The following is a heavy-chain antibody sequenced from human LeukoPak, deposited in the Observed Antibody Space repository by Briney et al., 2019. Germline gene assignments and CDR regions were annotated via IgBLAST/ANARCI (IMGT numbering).Heavy chain of an antibody. V-gene: IGHV3-7*01. CDR1: GFSLSRDW. Sequence: GGSLRLSCVGSGFSLSRDWMTWVRQAPGTGLEWVANIKEDGSEKYYVDSVKGRFTISRDNAKNSLYLQMNNLRAEDTAVYFCARPVNRLFLFWGPGTLVTVSS. CDR2: IKEDGSEK. D-gene: IGHD2-21*01. J-gene: IGHJ4*02. CDR3: ARPVNRLFLF.